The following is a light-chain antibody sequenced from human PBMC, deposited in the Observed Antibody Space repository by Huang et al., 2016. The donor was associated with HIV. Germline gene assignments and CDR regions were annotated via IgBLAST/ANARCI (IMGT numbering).Light chain of an antibody. CDR2: DTS. V-gene: IGKV3-15*01. Sequence: ETVMTQSPVTLSVSPGERATLSCRASQSVSSNLAWYQQRHGQAPRLLMYDTSTRAPGIPARFSGSGSGTEFTLTISGLQSEDFAVYYCQQYSDGYTFGQGTKVDVK. CDR1: QSVSSN. CDR3: QQYSDGYT. J-gene: IGKJ2*01.